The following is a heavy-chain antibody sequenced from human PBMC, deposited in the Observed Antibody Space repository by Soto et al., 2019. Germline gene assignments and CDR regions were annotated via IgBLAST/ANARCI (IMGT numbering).Heavy chain of an antibody. CDR3: AKDSHWGIITRTHDH. D-gene: IGHD3-16*01. Sequence: EVQVLESGGGLVQPGGSLRLSCAASGFTFRTSAMSWVRRAPGKGLEWVSGINSDDSKHYIASVRGRFTISRDNSKNTLFLQMNSLRAEDTAIYSCAKDSHWGIITRTHDHWGQGTLVTVSS. CDR2: INSDDSK. J-gene: IGHJ4*02. CDR1: GFTFRTSA. V-gene: IGHV3-23*01.